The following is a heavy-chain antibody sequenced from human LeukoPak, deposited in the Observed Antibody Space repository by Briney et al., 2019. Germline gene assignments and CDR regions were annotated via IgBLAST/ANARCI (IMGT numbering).Heavy chain of an antibody. CDR1: GGTFSSYA. CDR2: IIPIFGTA. V-gene: IGHV1-69*13. Sequence: ASVKVSCKASGGTFSSYAISWVRQAPGQGLEWMGGIIPIFGTANYAQKFQGRVTITADESTSTAYMELSSLRSEDTAVYYCARDKVALLWFGESTTVPSGYFDYWGQGTLVTVSS. J-gene: IGHJ4*02. CDR3: ARDKVALLWFGESTTVPSGYFDY. D-gene: IGHD3-10*01.